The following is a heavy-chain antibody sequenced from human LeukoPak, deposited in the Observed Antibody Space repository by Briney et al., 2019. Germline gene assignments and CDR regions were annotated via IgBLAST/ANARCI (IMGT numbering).Heavy chain of an antibody. D-gene: IGHD1-26*01. CDR3: ARDEFGRIGVGVY. J-gene: IGHJ4*02. Sequence: GASVKVSCKGSGYTFTAYDIIWVRQAPGQGLECVGSISAYTGRTEYAQKFQGRVIMTTDSATSTAYMELRSLRSDDTGVYYCARDEFGRIGVGVYWGQGTPVTVSA. CDR1: GYTFTAYD. CDR2: ISAYTGRT. V-gene: IGHV1-18*01.